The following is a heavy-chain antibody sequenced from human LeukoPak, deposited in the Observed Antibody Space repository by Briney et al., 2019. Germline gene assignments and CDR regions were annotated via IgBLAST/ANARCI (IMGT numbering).Heavy chain of an antibody. CDR3: ARLRYYYDSSGHN. CDR1: GGSFSGYY. CDR2: INHSGST. V-gene: IGHV4-34*01. D-gene: IGHD3-22*01. J-gene: IGHJ4*02. Sequence: PSETLSLTCAVYGGSFSGYYWSWIRQPPGKGLEWIGEINHSGSTNYNPSLKSRVTISVDTSKNQFSLKLSSVTAADTAVYYYARLRYYYDSSGHNWGQGTLVTVSS.